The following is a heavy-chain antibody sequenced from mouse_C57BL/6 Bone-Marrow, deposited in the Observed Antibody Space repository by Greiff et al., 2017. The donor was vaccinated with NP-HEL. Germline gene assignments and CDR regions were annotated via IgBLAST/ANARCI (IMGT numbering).Heavy chain of an antibody. CDR1: GYAFSSYW. D-gene: IGHD1-1*01. V-gene: IGHV1-80*01. CDR2: IYPGDGDT. J-gene: IGHJ3*01. CDR3: ARSPYYYGSSWFAY. Sequence: QVQLQQSGAELVKPGASVKISCKASGYAFSSYWMNWVKQRPGKGLEWIGQIYPGDGDTNYNGKFKGKATLTADKSSSTAYMQLSSLTSEDSAVYCCARSPYYYGSSWFAYWGQGTLVTVSA.